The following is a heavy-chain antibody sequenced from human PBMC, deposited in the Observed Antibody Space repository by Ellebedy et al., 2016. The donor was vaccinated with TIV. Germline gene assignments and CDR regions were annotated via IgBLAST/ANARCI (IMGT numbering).Heavy chain of an antibody. CDR2: IPYSGST. V-gene: IGHV4-39*01. D-gene: IGHD2-21*02. CDR3: ARQGSVVTAHSFDP. J-gene: IGHJ5*02. CDR1: GGSIGDSTYY. Sequence: MPSETLSLTCTVSGGSIGDSTYYWGWIRQPPGKGLEWIGSIPYSGSTYYNPSFKSRVTISVDTSKNQFSLKLSSVTAADTAVYYCARQGSVVTAHSFDPWGQGTLVTVSS.